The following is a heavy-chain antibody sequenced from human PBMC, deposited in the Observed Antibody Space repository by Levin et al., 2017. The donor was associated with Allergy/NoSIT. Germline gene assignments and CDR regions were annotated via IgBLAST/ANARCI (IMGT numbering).Heavy chain of an antibody. D-gene: IGHD4-17*01. CDR1: GFTFSSYA. J-gene: IGHJ3*02. CDR2: ISSNGGST. Sequence: AGGSLRLSCSASGFTFSSYAMHWVRQAPGKGLEYVSAISSNGGSTYYADSVKGRFTISRDNSKNTLYLQMSSLRAEDTAVYYCVKSTVTTSDAFDIWGQGTMVTVSS. V-gene: IGHV3-64D*06. CDR3: VKSTVTTSDAFDI.